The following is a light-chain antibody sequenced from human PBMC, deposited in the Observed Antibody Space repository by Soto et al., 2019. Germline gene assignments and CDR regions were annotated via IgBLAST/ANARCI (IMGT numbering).Light chain of an antibody. J-gene: IGKJ1*01. CDR3: QQYGSLSWT. V-gene: IGKV3-20*01. Sequence: EIVLTQSPGTLSLSVGERATLSCRASQSVSSGYLAWYQQKPGQAPRLLIYGASNRATGIPDRFSGSGSWTDCTLTISRLEPQDFAVYYCQQYGSLSWTFGQGTKVEIK. CDR1: QSVSSGY. CDR2: GAS.